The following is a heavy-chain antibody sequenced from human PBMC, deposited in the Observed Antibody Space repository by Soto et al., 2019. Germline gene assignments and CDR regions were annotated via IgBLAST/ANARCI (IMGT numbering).Heavy chain of an antibody. V-gene: IGHV4-59*01. Sequence: PSETLSLTCTVSGGSTSSYFWSWIRQPPGKGLEYIGYIYYSGTTNYNPSLSSRVTTSVDTSKNQFSLKLTSITAADTAVYYCAKQYYDFWSAHHYWGQGTLVTVSS. CDR1: GGSTSSYF. D-gene: IGHD3-3*01. CDR2: IYYSGTT. J-gene: IGHJ4*02. CDR3: AKQYYDFWSAHHY.